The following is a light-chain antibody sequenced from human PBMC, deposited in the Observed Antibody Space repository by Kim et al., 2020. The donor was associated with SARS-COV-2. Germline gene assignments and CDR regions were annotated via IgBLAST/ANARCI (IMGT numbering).Light chain of an antibody. CDR1: NSDVGGYDY. J-gene: IGLJ1*01. CDR2: DVI. Sequence: QSALTQPAAVSGSPGQSITISCTGTNSDVGGYDYVFWYQQQPGKAPRLMISDVIQRPPGVSNRFSGPKSGNTASLTISGLQAEDEADYYCCSYTRGSTYVFGSGTKVTVL. V-gene: IGLV2-14*03. CDR3: CSYTRGSTYV.